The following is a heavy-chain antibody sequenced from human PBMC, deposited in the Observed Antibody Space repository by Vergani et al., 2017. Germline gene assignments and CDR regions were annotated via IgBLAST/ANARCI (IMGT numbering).Heavy chain of an antibody. D-gene: IGHD3-22*01. CDR1: GGSISSGGYS. V-gene: IGHV4-30-2*01. Sequence: QVQLQESGPGLVKPSETLSLTCTVSGGSISSGGYSWSWIRQPPGKGLEWIGYIYHSGSTYYNPSLKSRVTISVDRSKNQFSLKLSSVTAADTAVYYCASQGDYYDSSGYFDYWGQGTLVTVSS. CDR2: IYHSGST. CDR3: ASQGDYYDSSGYFDY. J-gene: IGHJ4*02.